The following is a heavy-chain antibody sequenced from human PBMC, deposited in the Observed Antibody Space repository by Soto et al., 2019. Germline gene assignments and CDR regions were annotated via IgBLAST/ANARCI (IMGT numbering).Heavy chain of an antibody. CDR1: GGSISSSSYY. Sequence: TLSLTCTVSGGSISSSSYYWGWIRQPPGKGLEWIGSIYYSGSTYYNPSLKSRVTISVDTSKNQSSLKLSSVTAADTAVYYCARNGYDLSPYYFDYWGQGTLVTVSS. CDR2: IYYSGST. J-gene: IGHJ4*02. D-gene: IGHD5-12*01. CDR3: ARNGYDLSPYYFDY. V-gene: IGHV4-39*01.